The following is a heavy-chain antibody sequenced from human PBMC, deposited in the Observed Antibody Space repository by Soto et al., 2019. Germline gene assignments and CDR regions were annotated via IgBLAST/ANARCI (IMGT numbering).Heavy chain of an antibody. V-gene: IGHV3-11*01. CDR3: ARNSEHFDY. D-gene: IGHD1-26*01. CDR2: ISSRGRTI. J-gene: IGHJ4*02. CDR1: GFTLSDFY. Sequence: QVHLMESGGGLVKPGGSLRLSCAASGFTLSDFYMSWIRQAPGKGLEWVSYISSRGRTIFYADSVRGRFTISRDNAENSLYLQMNSLRAEDTALYYCARNSEHFDYWGQGTLVTVSS.